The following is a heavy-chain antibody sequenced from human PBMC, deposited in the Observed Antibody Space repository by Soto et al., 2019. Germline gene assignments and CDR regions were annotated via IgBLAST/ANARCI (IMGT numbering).Heavy chain of an antibody. Sequence: QVQLVESGGGVVQPGRSLRLSCAASGFTFSSYGMHWVRQAPCKGLEWVAVIWYDGSNKYYADSVKGRFTISRDNSKNTLYLQMNSLRAEDTAVYYCAREAMIVAAVFDYWGQGALVTVSS. J-gene: IGHJ4*02. CDR1: GFTFSSYG. V-gene: IGHV3-33*01. CDR2: IWYDGSNK. D-gene: IGHD3-22*01. CDR3: AREAMIVAAVFDY.